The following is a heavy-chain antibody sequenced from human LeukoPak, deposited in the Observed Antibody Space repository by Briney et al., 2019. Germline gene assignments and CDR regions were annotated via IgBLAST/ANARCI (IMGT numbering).Heavy chain of an antibody. V-gene: IGHV3-48*02. D-gene: IGHD3-3*01. J-gene: IGHJ4*02. CDR1: GFTFSSYS. Sequence: GGSLRLSCAASGFTFSSYSMNWVRQAPGKGLEWVSYISSSSSTIYYADSVKGQFTISRDNAKNSLYLQMNSLRDEDTAVYYCARSYDFWSGYYRFDYWGQGTLVTVSS. CDR3: ARSYDFWSGYYRFDY. CDR2: ISSSSSTI.